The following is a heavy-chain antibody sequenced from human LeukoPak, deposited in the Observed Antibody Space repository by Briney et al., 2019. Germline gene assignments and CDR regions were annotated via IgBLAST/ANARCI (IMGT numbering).Heavy chain of an antibody. CDR2: INPNSGGT. CDR1: GYTFTAYY. Sequence: ASVKVSCKASGYTFTAYYMHWVRQAPGQGLEWMGWINPNSGGTYYAQKFQGRFTMTRETSISTAYMELSRLRSDDTAMYYCARELYYGSGSYYNYWGQGTLVTVSS. V-gene: IGHV1-2*02. D-gene: IGHD3-10*01. J-gene: IGHJ4*02. CDR3: ARELYYGSGSYYNY.